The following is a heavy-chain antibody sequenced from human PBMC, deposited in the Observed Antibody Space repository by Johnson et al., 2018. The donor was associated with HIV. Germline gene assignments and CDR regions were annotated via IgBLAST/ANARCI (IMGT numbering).Heavy chain of an antibody. V-gene: IGHV3-23*04. Sequence: VQLVESGGGVVRPGGSLRLSCAASGFTFSNYAMKWVRQAPGKGLAWVSGISGSGGSKYYGDSVNGRFTISRYNSKNTLYLLMNSLRAEDTAVYYCARDRVDEGVGFDIWGQGTMVTVSS. CDR3: ARDRVDEGVGFDI. CDR2: ISGSGGSK. J-gene: IGHJ3*02. D-gene: IGHD2-8*01. CDR1: GFTFSNYA.